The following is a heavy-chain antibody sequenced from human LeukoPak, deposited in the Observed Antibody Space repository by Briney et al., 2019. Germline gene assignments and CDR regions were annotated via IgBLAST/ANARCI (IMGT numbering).Heavy chain of an antibody. D-gene: IGHD6-19*01. CDR3: ARDGAGKYYYYYMDV. J-gene: IGHJ6*03. CDR1: GYTFTSYY. Sequence: GASVKVSCKASGYTFTSYYMHWVRQAPGQGLEWMGIINPSGGSTSYAQKFQGRVTMTRDMSTSTVYMELSSLRSEDTAVYYCARDGAGKYYYYYMDVWGKGTTVTVSS. CDR2: INPSGGST. V-gene: IGHV1-46*01.